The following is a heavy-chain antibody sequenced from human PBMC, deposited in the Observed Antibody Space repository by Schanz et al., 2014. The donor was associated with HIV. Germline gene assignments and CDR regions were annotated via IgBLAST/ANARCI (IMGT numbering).Heavy chain of an antibody. CDR2: TSYDGTKK. D-gene: IGHD3-22*01. CDR3: AKDRNYYDSKYRGKGNYYYYYGMDV. J-gene: IGHJ6*02. V-gene: IGHV3-30*18. Sequence: QVQLVESGGGVVQPGRSLRLSCAASGFTFDSYGMHWVRQAPGKGLEWVAVTSYDGTKKHYADSVKGRFTISRDNSKNTLYLQLKSLRPEDTAVYYCAKDRNYYDSKYRGKGNYYYYYGMDVWGQGTTVTVSS. CDR1: GFTFDSYG.